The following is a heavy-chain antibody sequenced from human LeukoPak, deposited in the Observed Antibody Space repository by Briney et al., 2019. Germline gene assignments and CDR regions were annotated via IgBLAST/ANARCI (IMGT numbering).Heavy chain of an antibody. CDR1: GFTFSSYG. J-gene: IGHJ4*02. Sequence: PGGSLRLSCAASGFTFSSYGMHWVRQAPGKGLEWVAVISYDGSNKYYADSVKGRFTISRDNSKNTLYLQMNSLGAEDTAVYYCAKDRLDVLGNTAYCGGDCYSGALGYWGQGTLVTVSS. V-gene: IGHV3-30*18. D-gene: IGHD2-21*02. CDR3: AKDRLDVLGNTAYCGGDCYSGALGY. CDR2: ISYDGSNK.